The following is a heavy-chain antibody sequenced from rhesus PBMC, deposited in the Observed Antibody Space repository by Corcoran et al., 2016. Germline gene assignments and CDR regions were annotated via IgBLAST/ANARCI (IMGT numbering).Heavy chain of an antibody. CDR3: ARNWVAGTTWHFEF. Sequence: QVQLQESGPGLVKPSETLSLTCAVSGGSIRGYFWNWLRPPPGQGLEWMGYIGGSSGSTYYNPSLKSRVTISTDTSKNQFSLKLSSVTAADTAVYYCARNWVAGTTWHFEFWGQGALVTVSS. J-gene: IGHJ1*01. D-gene: IGHD1-20*01. CDR1: GGSIRGYF. V-gene: IGHV4-165*02. CDR2: IGGSSGST.